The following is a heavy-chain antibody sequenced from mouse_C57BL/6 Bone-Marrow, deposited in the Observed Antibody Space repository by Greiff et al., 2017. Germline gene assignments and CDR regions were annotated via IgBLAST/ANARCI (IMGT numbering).Heavy chain of an antibody. V-gene: IGHV1-69*01. CDR3: ARGGY. J-gene: IGHJ2*01. Sequence: VQLQQPGAELVMPGASVKLSCKASGYTFTSYWMHWVKQRPGQGLEWIGEIDPSDSYTNYNQKFKGKSTLTVDKSSSTAYMQLSILTSEGAAVYYWARGGYWGQGTTLTVSS. CDR2: IDPSDSYT. CDR1: GYTFTSYW.